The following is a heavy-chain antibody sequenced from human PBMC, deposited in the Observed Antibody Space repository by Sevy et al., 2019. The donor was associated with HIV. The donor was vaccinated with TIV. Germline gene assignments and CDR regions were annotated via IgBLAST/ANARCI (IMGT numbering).Heavy chain of an antibody. Sequence: SETLSLTCAVYGGSFSGYYWSWIRQPPGKGLEWIGEINHSGSTNYNPSLKSRVTISVDTSKNQFSLKLSSVTAADTAVYYCARGQEYYSDSSGYYSLYNWFDPWGQGTLVTVSS. CDR2: INHSGST. D-gene: IGHD3-22*01. V-gene: IGHV4-34*01. CDR3: ARGQEYYSDSSGYYSLYNWFDP. CDR1: GGSFSGYY. J-gene: IGHJ5*02.